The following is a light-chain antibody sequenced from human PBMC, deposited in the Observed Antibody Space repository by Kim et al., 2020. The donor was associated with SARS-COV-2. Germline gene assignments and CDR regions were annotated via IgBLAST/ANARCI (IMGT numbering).Light chain of an antibody. Sequence: PGQSVTISCTGTSNDIGDNKFVAWYQQHPGKAPQVLIYEVTQRPSGVPDRFSGSKSGNTASLTVSGLQPQDEADYYCSSYAGSRFIFGTGTKVTVL. CDR1: SNDIGDNKF. V-gene: IGLV2-8*01. CDR2: EVT. CDR3: SSYAGSRFI. J-gene: IGLJ1*01.